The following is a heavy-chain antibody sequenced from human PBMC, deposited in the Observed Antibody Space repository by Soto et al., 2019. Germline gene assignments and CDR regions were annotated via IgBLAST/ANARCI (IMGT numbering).Heavy chain of an antibody. J-gene: IGHJ4*02. CDR3: AKRAWGYFYFDY. D-gene: IGHD1-26*01. CDR1: GFTFSSYA. Sequence: PGGSLRLSCAASGFTFSSYAMSWVRQAPGKGLEWVSVISGSDDSTYYADSVKGRFTISRDNSKNTLYLQMNSLRAEDTAVYYCAKRAWGYFYFDYWGQGTLVTVSS. CDR2: ISGSDDST. V-gene: IGHV3-23*01.